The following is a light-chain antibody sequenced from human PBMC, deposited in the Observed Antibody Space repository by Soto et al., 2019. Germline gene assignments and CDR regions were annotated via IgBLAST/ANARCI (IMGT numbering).Light chain of an antibody. V-gene: IGKV1-5*01. J-gene: IGKJ1*01. Sequence: DIQMTQSPSTLSASVGERVTITCRASQSISAWLAWYQQKPGKAPNLLIYDVSTLDSGVPSRFSGSASGTEFTLTISSLESDDFATYYCQQYHRYSTFXQGTKADIK. CDR1: QSISAW. CDR3: QQYHRYST. CDR2: DVS.